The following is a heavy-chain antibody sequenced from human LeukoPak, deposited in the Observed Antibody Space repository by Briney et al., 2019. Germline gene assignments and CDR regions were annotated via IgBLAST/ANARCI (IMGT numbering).Heavy chain of an antibody. CDR1: GFTFSNAW. CDR2: IKSKTDGGTT. J-gene: IGHJ4*02. V-gene: IGHV3-15*01. D-gene: IGHD4-17*01. Sequence: GGSLRLSCAASGFTFSNAWMSWVRQAPGKGLEWVSRIKSKTDGGTTDYAAPVKGRFTISRDDSKNTLYLQMNSLKTEDTAVYYCTTLFHDYGDYAFDYWGQGTLVTVSS. CDR3: TTLFHDYGDYAFDY.